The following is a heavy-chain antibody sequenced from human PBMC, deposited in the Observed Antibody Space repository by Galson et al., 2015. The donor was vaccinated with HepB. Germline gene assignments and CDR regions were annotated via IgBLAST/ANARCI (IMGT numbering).Heavy chain of an antibody. Sequence: SLRLSCAASGFSFSSYAMSWVRQPPGKGLEWVSGLLGGGDRTFYADSVMGRFTVSRDNSRNTLYLQLNSLRAEDTAVYFCVKCNGIAWWYFDYWGQGALVTVSS. CDR2: LLGGGDRT. CDR1: GFSFSSYA. J-gene: IGHJ4*02. CDR3: VKCNGIAWWYFDY. D-gene: IGHD2-15*01. V-gene: IGHV3-23*01.